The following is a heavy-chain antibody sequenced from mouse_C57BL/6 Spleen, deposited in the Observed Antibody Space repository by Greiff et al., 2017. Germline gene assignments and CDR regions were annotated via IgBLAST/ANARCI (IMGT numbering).Heavy chain of an antibody. CDR3: ARSGTVVATGFDY. Sequence: LQQPGAELVMPGASVKLSCKASGYTFTSYWMHWVKQRPGQGLEWIGEIDPSDSYTNYNQKFKGKSTLTVDKSSSTAYMQLSSLTSEDSAVYYCARSGTVVATGFDYWGQGTTLTVSS. CDR2: IDPSDSYT. V-gene: IGHV1-69*01. D-gene: IGHD1-1*01. J-gene: IGHJ2*01. CDR1: GYTFTSYW.